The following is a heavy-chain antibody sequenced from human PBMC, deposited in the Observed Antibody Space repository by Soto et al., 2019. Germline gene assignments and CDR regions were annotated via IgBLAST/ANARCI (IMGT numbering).Heavy chain of an antibody. CDR2: ISYDGSNQ. V-gene: IGHV3-30*18. J-gene: IGHJ4*02. CDR1: GFTFNIYG. CDR3: AKDQASGQGSFDS. Sequence: GGSLRLSFAASGFTFNIYGMHWVRQAPDKGLEWVALISYDGSNQYYADFVKGRFTISRDNSKNTLFLQMNSLRADDTAVYYCAKDQASGQGSFDSWGQGTLVTVSS.